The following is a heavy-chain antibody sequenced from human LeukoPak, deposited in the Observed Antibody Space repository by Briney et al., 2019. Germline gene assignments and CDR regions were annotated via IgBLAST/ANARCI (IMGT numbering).Heavy chain of an antibody. CDR2: IYYSGST. CDR1: GGSISSSSYY. V-gene: IGHV4-39*01. D-gene: IGHD2-15*01. CDR3: ASPPGVVVVAATRGPYYFDY. J-gene: IGHJ4*02. Sequence: SETLSLTCTVSGGSISSSSYYWGWIRQPPGKGLEWIGSIYYSGSTYYNPSLKSRVTISVDTSKNQFSLKLSSVTAADTAVYYCASPPGVVVVAATRGPYYFDYWGQRTLVTVSS.